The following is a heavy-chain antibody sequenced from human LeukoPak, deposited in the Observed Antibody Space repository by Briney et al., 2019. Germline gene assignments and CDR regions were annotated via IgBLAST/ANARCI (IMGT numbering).Heavy chain of an antibody. CDR1: GFTFSSYV. Sequence: PGGSLRLSCAASGFTFSSYVMSWVRQAPGKGLEWVSTISGGGRITNYADSVKGRFTISRDNSKNTLYLQINSLRADDTAVYYCAKGSWGDDWGQGTLVTVSS. CDR3: AKGSWGDD. D-gene: IGHD7-27*01. V-gene: IGHV3-23*01. J-gene: IGHJ4*02. CDR2: ISGGGRIT.